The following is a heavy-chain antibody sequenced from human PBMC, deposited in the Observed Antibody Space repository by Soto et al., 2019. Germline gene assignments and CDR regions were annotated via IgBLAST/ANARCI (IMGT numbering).Heavy chain of an antibody. D-gene: IGHD2-15*01. CDR1: GGSISSYY. J-gene: IGHJ6*02. Sequence: QVQLQESGPGLVKPSETLSLTCTVSGGSISSYYWSWIRQPAGKGLEWIGRIYTSGSTNYNPSLRSRVTTSVDTSKNKSAVKLNSVTAADLAVYYCARDEPLYCRGGRCYSYYYGMDVWGQGTTVTVSS. V-gene: IGHV4-4*07. CDR3: ARDEPLYCRGGRCYSYYYGMDV. CDR2: IYTSGST.